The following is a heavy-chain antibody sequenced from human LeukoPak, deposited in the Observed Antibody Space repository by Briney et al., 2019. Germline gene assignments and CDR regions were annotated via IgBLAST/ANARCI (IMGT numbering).Heavy chain of an antibody. D-gene: IGHD6-13*01. CDR3: AKDILAAGLFFDY. V-gene: IGHV3-11*01. CDR1: GFTFSDYY. CDR2: IDMSATTI. J-gene: IGHJ4*02. Sequence: GGSLRLSCAASGFTFSDYYMGWVRQAPGKGLECVSYIDMSATTIYYADSVKGRVTISRNNSKNSPFLQMNSLRAEDTAVYYCAKDILAAGLFFDYWGQGALVTVSS.